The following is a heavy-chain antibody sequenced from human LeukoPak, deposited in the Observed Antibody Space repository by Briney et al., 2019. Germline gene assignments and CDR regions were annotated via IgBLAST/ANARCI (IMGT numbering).Heavy chain of an antibody. J-gene: IGHJ6*03. CDR2: IIPIFGTA. Sequence: ASVKVSCKASGGTFSSYAISWVRQAPGQGLEWMGGIIPIFGTANYAQKFQGRVTITADESTSTAYMELSSLRSEDTAVYYCASLGEGSLRFLEWSPDGYYYYYYMDVWGKGTTVTVSS. CDR3: ASLGEGSLRFLEWSPDGYYYYYYMDV. V-gene: IGHV1-69*13. D-gene: IGHD3-3*01. CDR1: GGTFSSYA.